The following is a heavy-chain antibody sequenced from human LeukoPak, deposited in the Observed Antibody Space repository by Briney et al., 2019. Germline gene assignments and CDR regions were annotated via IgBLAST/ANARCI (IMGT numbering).Heavy chain of an antibody. Sequence: GGSLRLSCAASGFTFSSYAMSWVRQAPGKGLEWVSVISGSGGSTYYADSVKGRFTLSRDNSKNTLDLQMNSLRAEDTAVYYCAKEIYGDSTGGRFQQWGQGTLVTVSS. D-gene: IGHD4-17*01. CDR2: ISGSGGST. CDR1: GFTFSSYA. J-gene: IGHJ1*01. CDR3: AKEIYGDSTGGRFQQ. V-gene: IGHV3-23*01.